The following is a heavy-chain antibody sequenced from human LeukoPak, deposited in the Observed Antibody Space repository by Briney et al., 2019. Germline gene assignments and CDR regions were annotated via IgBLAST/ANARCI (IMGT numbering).Heavy chain of an antibody. Sequence: SQTLSLTCAISGDSVSSKSAAWNWIRQSPSSXXEWLGRTYYRSKWHNDYAVSVKSRITINPETSKNQFSLQLNSVTPEDTAVYYCARTGGYFDYWGQGTLVTVSS. J-gene: IGHJ4*02. V-gene: IGHV6-1*01. CDR3: ARTGGYFDY. CDR2: TYYRSKWHN. D-gene: IGHD4-23*01. CDR1: GDSVSSKSAA.